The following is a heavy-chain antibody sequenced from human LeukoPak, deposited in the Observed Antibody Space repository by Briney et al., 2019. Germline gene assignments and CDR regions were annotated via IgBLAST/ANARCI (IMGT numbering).Heavy chain of an antibody. J-gene: IGHJ4*02. V-gene: IGHV3-74*01. D-gene: IGHD5-24*01. CDR3: TRPQDAYNSFDC. CDR1: GFTFSSNW. Sequence: TGGTLRLSCAASGFTFSSNWMHWVRQAPGKGLVWVSRINSDGSSRSYADSVKGRFTISRDNAKNTLYLQRDSLRAEDAAVYYCTRPQDAYNSFDCWGQGTLVTVSS. CDR2: INSDGSSR.